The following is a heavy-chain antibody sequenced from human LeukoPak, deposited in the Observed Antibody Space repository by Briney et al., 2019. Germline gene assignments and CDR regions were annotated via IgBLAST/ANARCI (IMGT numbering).Heavy chain of an antibody. CDR3: ARLRSSVRYYYDSSGYYHGAFDI. D-gene: IGHD3-22*01. CDR2: INHSGST. Sequence: SETLSLTCTVSGGSISGYYWSWIRQPPGKGLEWIGEINHSGSTNYNPSLKSRVTISVDTSKNQFSLKLSSVTAADTAVYYCARLRSSVRYYYDSSGYYHGAFDIWGQGTMVTVSS. CDR1: GGSISGYY. J-gene: IGHJ3*02. V-gene: IGHV4-34*01.